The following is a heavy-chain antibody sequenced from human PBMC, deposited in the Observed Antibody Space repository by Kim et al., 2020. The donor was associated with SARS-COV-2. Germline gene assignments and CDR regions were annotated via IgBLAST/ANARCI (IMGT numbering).Heavy chain of an antibody. J-gene: IGHJ4*02. Sequence: ASVKVSCKASGYTFTSYDINWVRQATGQGLEWMGWMNPNSGNTGYPQKFQGRVTMTRNTSISTAYMELSSLRSEDTAMYYCARGSPSRYCSGGSCPYFDYWGQGTLVTVSS. CDR1: GYTFTSYD. CDR3: ARGSPSRYCSGGSCPYFDY. CDR2: MNPNSGNT. D-gene: IGHD2-15*01. V-gene: IGHV1-8*01.